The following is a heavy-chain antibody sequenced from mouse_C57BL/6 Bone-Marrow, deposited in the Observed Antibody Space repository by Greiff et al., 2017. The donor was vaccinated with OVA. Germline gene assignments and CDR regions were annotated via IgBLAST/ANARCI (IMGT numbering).Heavy chain of an antibody. CDR1: GYTFTDYY. V-gene: IGHV1-26*01. CDR2: INPNNGGT. Sequence: EVQLQQSGPELVKPGASVKISCKASGYTFTDYYMNWVKQSHGKSLEWIGDINPNNGGTSYNQKFKGKATLTADKSSSTAYMQLSSLTSEDSAVYFCARHEDGYYASYCDYWGQGTTLTVSS. J-gene: IGHJ2*01. CDR3: ARHEDGYYASYCDY. D-gene: IGHD2-3*01.